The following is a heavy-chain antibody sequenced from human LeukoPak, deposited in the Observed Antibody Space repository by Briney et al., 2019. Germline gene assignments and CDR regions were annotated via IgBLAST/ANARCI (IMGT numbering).Heavy chain of an antibody. V-gene: IGHV1-2*02. CDR3: ARVYDILTGFDP. J-gene: IGHJ5*02. D-gene: IGHD3-9*01. CDR1: GYTFTGYY. CDR2: INPNSGGT. Sequence: ASVTVSCKASGYTFTGYYMHWVRQAPGQGLEWMGWINPNSGGTNYAQKFQGRVTMTRDTSISTAYMELSRLRSDDTAVYYCARVYDILTGFDPWGQGTLVTVSS.